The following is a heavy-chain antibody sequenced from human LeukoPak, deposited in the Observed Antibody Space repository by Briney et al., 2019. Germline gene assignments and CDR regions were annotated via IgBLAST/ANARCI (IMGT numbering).Heavy chain of an antibody. V-gene: IGHV1-46*01. J-gene: IGHJ5*02. CDR3: ARRLWAYCGGDCYAQFFDP. Sequence: ASVKVSCKASGYTFTSYYMHWVRQAPGQGLEWMGIINPSGGSTSYAQKFQGRVTMTRDTSTSTVYMELSSLRSEDTAVYYCARRLWAYCGGDCYAQFFDPWGQGTLVTVSS. D-gene: IGHD2-21*02. CDR2: INPSGGST. CDR1: GYTFTSYY.